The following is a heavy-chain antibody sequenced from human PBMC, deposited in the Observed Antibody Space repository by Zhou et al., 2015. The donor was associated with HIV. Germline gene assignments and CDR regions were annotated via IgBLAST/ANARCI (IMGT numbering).Heavy chain of an antibody. J-gene: IGHJ5*02. V-gene: IGHV1-69*01. CDR1: GGTFSSYA. CDR2: IIPIFGTA. D-gene: IGHD3-3*01. Sequence: QVQLVQSGAEVKKPGSSVKVSCKASGGTFSSYAISWVRQAPGQGLEWMGGIIPIFGTANYAQKFQGRVTITADESTSTAYMELSSLRSEDTAVYYCARDFRANDFWSGYWFDPWGQGTLVTVSS. CDR3: ARDFRANDFWSGYWFDP.